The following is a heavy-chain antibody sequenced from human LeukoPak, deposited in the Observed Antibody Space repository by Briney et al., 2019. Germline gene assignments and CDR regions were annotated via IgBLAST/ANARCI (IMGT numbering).Heavy chain of an antibody. CDR1: GFTFSSYW. Sequence: LPGGSLRLSCAASGFTFSSYWMSWVRQAPGKGLEWVSAISGSGGSTYYADSVKGRFTISRDNSKNTLYLQMNSLRAEDTAVYYCAKDPYPRIGYWFDPWGQGTLVTVSS. J-gene: IGHJ5*02. CDR2: ISGSGGST. V-gene: IGHV3-23*01. D-gene: IGHD1-26*01. CDR3: AKDPYPRIGYWFDP.